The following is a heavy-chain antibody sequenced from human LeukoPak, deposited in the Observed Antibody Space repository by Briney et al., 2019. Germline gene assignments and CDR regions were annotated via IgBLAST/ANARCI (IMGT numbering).Heavy chain of an antibody. V-gene: IGHV4-34*01. CDR1: GGSISSYY. J-gene: IGHJ4*02. D-gene: IGHD5-18*01. Sequence: SETLSLTCTVSGGSISSYYWSWIRQPPGKGLEWIGEINHSGSTNYNPSLKSRVTISVDTSKNQFSLKLSSVTAADTAVYYCASTPQLWFDGAVLSYWGQGTLVTVSS. CDR2: INHSGST. CDR3: ASTPQLWFDGAVLSY.